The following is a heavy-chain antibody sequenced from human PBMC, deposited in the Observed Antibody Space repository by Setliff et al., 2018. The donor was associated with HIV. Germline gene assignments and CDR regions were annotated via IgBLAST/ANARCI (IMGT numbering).Heavy chain of an antibody. CDR1: GFSFGLSGMR. CDR3: ARDSGNYAFDY. Sequence: SGPTLVNPTQTLKLTCTFSGFSFGLSGMRINWIRQPPGKALQWLARIDWDGDKFYSASLRTRLNISKDTSKNQVILTMTGLDPVDTATYYCARDSGNYAFDYRGLGTLVTVSS. V-gene: IGHV2-70*04. J-gene: IGHJ4*02. CDR2: IDWDGDK. D-gene: IGHD5-12*01.